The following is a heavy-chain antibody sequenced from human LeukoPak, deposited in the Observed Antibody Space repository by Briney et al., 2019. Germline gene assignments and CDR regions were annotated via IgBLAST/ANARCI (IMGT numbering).Heavy chain of an antibody. CDR2: IYYSGST. V-gene: IGHV4-34*09. D-gene: IGHD2-2*01. Sequence: SETLSLTCAVYGGSFSGYYWSWIRQPPGKGLEWIGYIYYSGSTYYNPSLKSRVTISVDTSKNQFSLKLSSVTAADTAVYYCARSLVVPAADHYFDYWGQGTLVTVSS. CDR1: GGSFSGYY. CDR3: ARSLVVPAADHYFDY. J-gene: IGHJ4*02.